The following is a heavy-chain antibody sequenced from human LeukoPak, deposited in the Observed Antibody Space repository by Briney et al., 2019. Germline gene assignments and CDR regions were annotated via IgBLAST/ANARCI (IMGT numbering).Heavy chain of an antibody. D-gene: IGHD3-22*01. V-gene: IGHV1-69*13. J-gene: IGHJ4*02. CDR2: IIPIFGTA. CDR1: GGTFSGYA. CDR3: ARDLEYDSSGPLDY. Sequence: ASVKVSCKASGGTFSGYAISWVRQAPGQGLEWMGGIIPIFGTANYAQKFQGRVTITADESTSTAYMELSSLRSEDTAVYYCARDLEYDSSGPLDYWGQGTLVTVSS.